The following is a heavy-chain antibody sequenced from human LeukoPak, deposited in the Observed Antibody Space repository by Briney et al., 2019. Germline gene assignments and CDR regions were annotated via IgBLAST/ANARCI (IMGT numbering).Heavy chain of an antibody. CDR2: IRQDGSEK. V-gene: IGHV3-7*01. CDR1: GFIFSDYW. CDR3: ARDGTAAGLYFDL. Sequence: GGSLRLSCAASGFIFSDYWVNWVRQAPGKGLEWVASIRQDGSEKTYVDSVKGRFTISRDNTKSSLYLQMSSLTAEDTPVYYCARDGTAAGLYFDLWGQGTLVTVSS. J-gene: IGHJ4*01. D-gene: IGHD6-13*01.